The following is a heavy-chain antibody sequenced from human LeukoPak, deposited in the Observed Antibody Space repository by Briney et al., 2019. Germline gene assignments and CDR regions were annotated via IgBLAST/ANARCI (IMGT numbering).Heavy chain of an antibody. CDR2: VNPNSGNT. V-gene: IGHV1-8*01. Sequence: ASVKVSCKASGYTFTSYDINWVRQATGQGLEWMGWVNPNSGNTGYAQKFQGRVTMTRNTSISTAYMELSSLRSEDTAVYYCARAASGGYYYDSSGYYPLLDWGQGTLVTVSS. CDR3: ARAASGGYYYDSSGYYPLLD. D-gene: IGHD3-22*01. CDR1: GYTFTSYD. J-gene: IGHJ4*02.